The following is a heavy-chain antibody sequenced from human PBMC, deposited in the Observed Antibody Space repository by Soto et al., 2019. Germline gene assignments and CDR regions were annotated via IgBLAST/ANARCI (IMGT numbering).Heavy chain of an antibody. V-gene: IGHV4-39*01. J-gene: IGHJ6*02. D-gene: IGHD1-1*01. CDR1: GGSISSSSYY. CDR2: IYYSGST. CDR3: VGGNEYYYYYGMDV. Sequence: SETLSLTCTVSGGSISSSSYYWGWLRQPPGKGLEWIGSIYYSGSTYYNPSLKSRVTISVDTSKNQFSLKLSSVTAADTAVYYCVGGNEYYYYYGMDVWGQGTTVTVSS.